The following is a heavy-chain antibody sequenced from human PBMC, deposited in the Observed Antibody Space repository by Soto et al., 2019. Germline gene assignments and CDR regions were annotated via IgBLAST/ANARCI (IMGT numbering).Heavy chain of an antibody. D-gene: IGHD1-1*01. CDR1: GGSISSYY. Sequence: QVQLQESGPGLVKPSETLSLTCTVSGGSISSYYWSWIRQPPGKGLEWIGYIYYSGSTNYNPSLTGRVTLSVDTSKNQFSLKLSSVTAADTAVYYCAREGPTGTNDYWGQGTLVTVSS. J-gene: IGHJ4*02. CDR2: IYYSGST. V-gene: IGHV4-59*01. CDR3: AREGPTGTNDY.